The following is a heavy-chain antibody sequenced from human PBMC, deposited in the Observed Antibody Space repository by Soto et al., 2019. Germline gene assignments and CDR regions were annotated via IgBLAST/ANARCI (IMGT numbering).Heavy chain of an antibody. V-gene: IGHV3-21*01. J-gene: IGHJ4*02. CDR1: GFTFRDYS. CDR2: ISSKSTFI. Sequence: LRLSCAASGFTFRDYSLNWVRQAPGKGLEWVSSISSKSTFIHYADSVKGRFTISRDNAKNSLYLQMDSLRDDDTAVYFCARLGISALDFWGQGALVTVSS. CDR3: ARLGISALDF. D-gene: IGHD2-15*01.